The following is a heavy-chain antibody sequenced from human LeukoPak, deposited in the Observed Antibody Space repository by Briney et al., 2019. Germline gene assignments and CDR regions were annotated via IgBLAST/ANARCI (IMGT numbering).Heavy chain of an antibody. CDR1: RFTFNSYA. D-gene: IGHD2-8*01. CDR3: ARNENGGSGYFDY. V-gene: IGHV3-23*01. CDR2: IGGSNGIT. J-gene: IGHJ4*02. Sequence: GGSLRLSCAASRFTFNSYAMSWVRQAPGKGLEWVSVIGGSNGITFYVGSVKGRFTISRDNSKDTLYLQMNSLRAEDTAVYYCARNENGGSGYFDYWGQGTLVTVSS.